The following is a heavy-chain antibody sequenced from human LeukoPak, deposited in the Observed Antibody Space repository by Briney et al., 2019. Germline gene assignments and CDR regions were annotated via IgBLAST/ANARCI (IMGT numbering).Heavy chain of an antibody. Sequence: GGSLRLSCAASAFTFSSYAMHWVRQAPGKGLEWVAVISYDGSNKYYADSVKGRFTISRDNSKNTVFLQMNSLRAEDTAVYCCARDQAYSGYDYYFDYWGQGTLVTVSS. CDR2: ISYDGSNK. J-gene: IGHJ4*02. CDR3: ARDQAYSGYDYYFDY. D-gene: IGHD5-12*01. V-gene: IGHV3-30-3*01. CDR1: AFTFSSYA.